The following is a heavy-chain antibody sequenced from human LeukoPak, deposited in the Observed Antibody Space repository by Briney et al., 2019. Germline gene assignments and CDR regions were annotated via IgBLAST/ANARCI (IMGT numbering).Heavy chain of an antibody. Sequence: SETLSLTCTVSGGSISTYYWSWIRQPPGKGLGWIGYIYHSGSTKYNPSLKSRVTISVDTSKNQFSLKLSSVTAADTAVYYCARDGYSGNDGLWGQGTLVTVSS. V-gene: IGHV4-59*01. CDR3: ARDGYSGNDGL. D-gene: IGHD5-12*01. J-gene: IGHJ4*02. CDR2: IYHSGST. CDR1: GGSISTYY.